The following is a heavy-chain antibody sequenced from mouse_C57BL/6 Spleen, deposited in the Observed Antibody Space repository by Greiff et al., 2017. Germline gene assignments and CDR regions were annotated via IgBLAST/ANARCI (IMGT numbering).Heavy chain of an antibody. CDR2: IHYDGGN. D-gene: IGHD1-1*01. CDR3: AREPFITTVVAAPYWHFDV. J-gene: IGHJ1*03. V-gene: IGHV3-6*01. Sequence: EVQLQQSGPGLVKPSQSLSLTCSVTGYSITSGYYWNWIRQFPGNKLEWMGYIHYDGGNNYNPALKNRNSITRDTSKNQFFLKLNSVTTEDTATYNCAREPFITTVVAAPYWHFDVWGTGTTVTVSS. CDR1: GYSITSGYY.